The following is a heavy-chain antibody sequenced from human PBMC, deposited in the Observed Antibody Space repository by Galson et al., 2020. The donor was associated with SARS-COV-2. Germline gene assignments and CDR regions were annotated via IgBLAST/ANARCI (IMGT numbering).Heavy chain of an antibody. CDR2: IYYSGST. V-gene: IGHV4-59*01. J-gene: IGHJ4*02. CDR3: ARLYCSSTSWCPFDY. CDR1: GGSISSYY. Sequence: ETSETLSLTCTVSGGSISSYYWSWIRQPPGKGLEWIGYIYYSGSTNYNPSLKSRVTISVDTSKNQFSLKLSSVTAADTAVYYCARLYCSSTSWCPFDYWGQGTLVTVSS. D-gene: IGHD2-2*01.